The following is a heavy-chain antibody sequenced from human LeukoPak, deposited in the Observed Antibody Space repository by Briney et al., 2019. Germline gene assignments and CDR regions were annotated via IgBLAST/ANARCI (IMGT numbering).Heavy chain of an antibody. CDR3: ARRRNDAFDI. V-gene: IGHV4-4*02. J-gene: IGHJ3*02. CDR1: GGSISSSYW. Sequence: SGTLSLTCGVSGGSISSSYWWSWVRQSPGKGLEWIGEIYHSGSTNYNPSLKSRVTISVDQFKNQFSLKLSSVTAADTAVYYYARRRNDAFDIWGQGTMVTVSS. CDR2: IYHSGST.